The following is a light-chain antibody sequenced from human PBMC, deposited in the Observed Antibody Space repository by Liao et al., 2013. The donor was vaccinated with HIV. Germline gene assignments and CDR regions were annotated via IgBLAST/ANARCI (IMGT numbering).Light chain of an antibody. Sequence: SYELTQPPSVSVSPGQTASITCSGDKLGDEYFSWYQQKSGQSPVLVIYRDDKRPSGIPERFSGSNSGNTATLTITGTQALDEADYYCQTWDSSTVVFGGGTKLTVL. CDR3: QTWDSSTVV. V-gene: IGLV3-1*01. CDR2: RDD. CDR1: KLGDEY. J-gene: IGLJ3*02.